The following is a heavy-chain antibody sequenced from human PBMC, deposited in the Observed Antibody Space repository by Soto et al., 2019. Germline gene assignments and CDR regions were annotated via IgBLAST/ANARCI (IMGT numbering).Heavy chain of an antibody. CDR1: GGSISSGKYY. CDR3: ARDGGFCTNGVCPVYYYYGMDV. J-gene: IGHJ6*02. V-gene: IGHV4-30-4*01. D-gene: IGHD2-8*01. CDR2: IYNSGTT. Sequence: QVQLQESGQGLVKPSQTLSLTCTVSGGSISSGKYYWSWIRQPPGEGLEWIGNIYNSGTTYNNPSLKSRVTISVDTSNNQFSLKLSSVTTADTAVYYCARDGGFCTNGVCPVYYYYGMDVWGQGTTVTVSS.